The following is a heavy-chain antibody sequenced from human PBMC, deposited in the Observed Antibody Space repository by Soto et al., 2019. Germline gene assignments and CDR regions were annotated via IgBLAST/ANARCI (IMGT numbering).Heavy chain of an antibody. V-gene: IGHV3-48*01. CDR1: GFTFSSYS. CDR3: ARDIYHTVTIFDY. CDR2: ISSSSSSTI. Sequence: GGSLRLSCAASGFTFSSYSMNWVRQAPGKGLEWVSYISSSSSSTIYYADSVKGRFTISRDNAKSSLYLQMNSLRAEDTAVYYCARDIYHTVTIFDYWGQGTLVTVSS. D-gene: IGHD4-17*01. J-gene: IGHJ4*02.